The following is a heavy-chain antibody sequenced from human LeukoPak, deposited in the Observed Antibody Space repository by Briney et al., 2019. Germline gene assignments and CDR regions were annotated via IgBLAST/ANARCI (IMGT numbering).Heavy chain of an antibody. CDR1: GGTFSSYA. CDR3: ASGGPLRYFDWFFDY. Sequence: GASVKVSCKASGGTFSSYAISWVRQAPGQGLEWMGRIIPILGIANYAQKFQGRATITADKSTSTAYMELSSLRSEDTAVYYCASGGPLRYFDWFFDYWGQGTLVTVSS. V-gene: IGHV1-69*04. J-gene: IGHJ4*02. CDR2: IIPILGIA. D-gene: IGHD3-9*01.